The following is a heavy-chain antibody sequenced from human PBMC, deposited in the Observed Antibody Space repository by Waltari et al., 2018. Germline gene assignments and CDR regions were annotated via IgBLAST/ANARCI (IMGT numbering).Heavy chain of an antibody. J-gene: IGHJ5*01. CDR1: VDSGTSGSYY. Sequence: QLQLQESGPGLVKPSETLSLTCSVSVDSGTSGSYYWGWFRQPPRKGLEWIGIMYYGGSSYSNPSLKSRVTISVDTSKNQFSLKLSSVAAADTAVYYCARAFGSGSYAWFDSWGQGTLVTVSS. V-gene: IGHV4-39*01. D-gene: IGHD3-10*01. CDR2: MYYGGSS. CDR3: ARAFGSGSYAWFDS.